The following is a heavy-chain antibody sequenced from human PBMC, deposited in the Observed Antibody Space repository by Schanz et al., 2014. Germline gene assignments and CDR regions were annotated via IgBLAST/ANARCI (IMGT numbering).Heavy chain of an antibody. CDR3: ERARRGDCRKTSCTYYFDY. Sequence: EVQLVESGGGLVQPGGSLRLSCAASGFTFSNYDMHWVRQAIGKGLEWVSGIGPASDPYYAGSVKGRFTISRENGKNSLYLQMNSLRVGDTAVYSCERARRGDCRKTSCTYYFDYWGQGTLVTVSS. CDR1: GFTFSNYD. V-gene: IGHV3-13*05. CDR2: IGPASDP. D-gene: IGHD2-2*01. J-gene: IGHJ4*02.